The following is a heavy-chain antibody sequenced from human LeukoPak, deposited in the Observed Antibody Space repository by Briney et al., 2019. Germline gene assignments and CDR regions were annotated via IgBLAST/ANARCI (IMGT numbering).Heavy chain of an antibody. CDR3: ARGLCSTTSCFDY. V-gene: IGHV3-33*01. J-gene: IGHJ4*02. Sequence: GGSLRLSCVTSGFIFSSYGIHWVRQAPGKGLEWVAWHFASNKYYAESVRGRFTMSRDNSKSTLYLQMDSPRVEDTAVYYCARGLCSTTSCFDYWGQGTLVSVSS. CDR2: WHFASNK. D-gene: IGHD2-2*01. CDR1: GFIFSSYG.